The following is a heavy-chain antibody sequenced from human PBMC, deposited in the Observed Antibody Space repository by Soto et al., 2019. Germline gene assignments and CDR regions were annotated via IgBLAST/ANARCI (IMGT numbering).Heavy chain of an antibody. Sequence: GAPAKVSSKAPGLTLNCNGRWSAQQAPGQGLEWMGWISADKGNTNYAEKLQGRVTMTRDTSTSTVYMELRSLRSEDTDVYFCARDRAHGFDIWGQGTMVTVS. J-gene: IGHJ3*02. CDR3: ARDRAHGFDI. CDR2: ISADKGNT. V-gene: IGHV1-18*01. CDR1: GLTLNCNG.